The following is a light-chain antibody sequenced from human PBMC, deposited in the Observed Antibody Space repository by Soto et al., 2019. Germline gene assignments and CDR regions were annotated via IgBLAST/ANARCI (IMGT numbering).Light chain of an antibody. Sequence: DIQMTQFPSSLSASVGDRVTLTCQASQGISNYLNWYQQKPGKAPKLLIYDASTLETGVPSRFSGSGYGTEFTFTISGLQPEDVATYYCQQYESLVHFGGGIKVEIK. CDR2: DAS. CDR3: QQYESLVH. CDR1: QGISNY. V-gene: IGKV1-33*01. J-gene: IGKJ4*01.